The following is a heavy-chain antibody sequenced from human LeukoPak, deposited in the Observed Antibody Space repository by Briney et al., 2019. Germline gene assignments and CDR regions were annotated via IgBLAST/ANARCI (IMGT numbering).Heavy chain of an antibody. V-gene: IGHV4-39*01. CDR3: ARNYYESSGYYPWNFDY. Sequence: PSETLSLTXTDSGGSIRSSSYWWGGIRQPPGKGLEWIANIYYSGSTHYNPSLKSRVTVAIEKSQNQFSLKLSSVTAADTDVYYCARNYYESSGYYPWNFDYWGQGTLVTVSS. CDR2: IYYSGST. CDR1: GGSIRSSSYW. J-gene: IGHJ4*02. D-gene: IGHD3-22*01.